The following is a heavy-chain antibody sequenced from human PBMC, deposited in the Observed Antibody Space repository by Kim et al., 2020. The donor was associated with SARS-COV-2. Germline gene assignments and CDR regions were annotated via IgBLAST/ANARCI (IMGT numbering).Heavy chain of an antibody. CDR3: ARDSIAVAGNYYYYGMDV. J-gene: IGHJ6*02. D-gene: IGHD6-19*01. V-gene: IGHV3-11*05. Sequence: VKGRFTISRDNAKNSLYLQMNSLRAEDTAVYYCARDSIAVAGNYYYYGMDVWGQGTTVTVSS.